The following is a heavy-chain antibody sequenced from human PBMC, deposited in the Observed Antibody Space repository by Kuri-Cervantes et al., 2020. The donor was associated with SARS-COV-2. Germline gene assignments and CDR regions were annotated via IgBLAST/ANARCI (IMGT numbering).Heavy chain of an antibody. V-gene: IGHV3-23*01. CDR3: AKKSKFWDYYYGMNV. CDR1: GFTFSSYA. CDR2: ISGSGGST. J-gene: IGHJ6*02. D-gene: IGHD3-3*01. Sequence: GGSLRLSCAASGFTFSSYAMSWVRQAPGKGLEWVSAISGSGGSTYYADSVKGRFTISRDNSKNTLYLQMNSLRAEDTAVYYCAKKSKFWDYYYGMNVWGQGTTVTVAS.